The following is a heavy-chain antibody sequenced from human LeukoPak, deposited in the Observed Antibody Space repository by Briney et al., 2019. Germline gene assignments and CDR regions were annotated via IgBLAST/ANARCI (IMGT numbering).Heavy chain of an antibody. CDR2: MSCDGSKK. V-gene: IGHV3-30-3*01. D-gene: IGHD1-1*01. CDR3: ARGWGVDNFLSEH. J-gene: IGHJ1*01. Sequence: QAPGKGLEWVAIMSCDGSKKYYADSVKGRFTISGDNSKNKVFQQMNCLTPDDNAVLYCARGWGVDNFLSEHWGQGTVVTVSS.